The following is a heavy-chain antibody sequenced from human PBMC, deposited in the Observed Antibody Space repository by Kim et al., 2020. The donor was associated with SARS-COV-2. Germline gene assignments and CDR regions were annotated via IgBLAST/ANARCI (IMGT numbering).Heavy chain of an antibody. J-gene: IGHJ5*02. Sequence: SETLSLTCTVSGGSISSYYWSWIRQPPGKGLEWIGYIYYSGSTNYNPSLKSRVTISVDTSKNQFSLKLSSVTAADTAVYYCARRALGYCSGGRCHDAIDPWGQGTLVTVSP. CDR3: ARRALGYCSGGRCHDAIDP. CDR2: IYYSGST. CDR1: GGSISSYY. V-gene: IGHV4-59*08. D-gene: IGHD2-15*01.